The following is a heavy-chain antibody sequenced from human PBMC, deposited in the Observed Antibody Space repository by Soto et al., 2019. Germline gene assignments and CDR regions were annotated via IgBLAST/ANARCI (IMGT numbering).Heavy chain of an antibody. CDR2: IYYSGST. CDR1: GGSISSYY. CDR3: ARGKLYYYDSSGYHNYYFDY. D-gene: IGHD3-22*01. V-gene: IGHV4-59*01. J-gene: IGHJ4*02. Sequence: PSETLSLTCTVSGGSISSYYWSWIRQPPGKGLEWIGYIYYSGSTNYNPSLKSRVTISVDTSKNQFSLKLSSVTAADTAVYYCARGKLYYYDSSGYHNYYFDYWGQGTLLTVSS.